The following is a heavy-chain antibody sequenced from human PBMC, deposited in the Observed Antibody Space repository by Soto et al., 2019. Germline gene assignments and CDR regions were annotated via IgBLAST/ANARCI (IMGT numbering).Heavy chain of an antibody. J-gene: IGHJ5*02. CDR1: GGSISSSSDY. D-gene: IGHD6-13*01. CDR3: ARLPQQLVRWFDP. V-gene: IGHV4-39*01. CDR2: IYYSGST. Sequence: SETLSLTCTVSGGSISSSSDYWGWIRQPPGKGLEWIGSIYYSGSTYYNPSLKSRVTISVDTSKNQFSLKLSSVTAADTAVYYCARLPQQLVRWFDPWGQGTLVTVSS.